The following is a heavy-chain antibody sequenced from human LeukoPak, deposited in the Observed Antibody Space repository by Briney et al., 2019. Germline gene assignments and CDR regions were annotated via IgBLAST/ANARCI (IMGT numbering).Heavy chain of an antibody. D-gene: IGHD2-2*01. CDR1: GFTFDDYA. V-gene: IGHV3-9*01. CDR2: ISWNSGSI. J-gene: IGHJ4*02. Sequence: QPGRSLGLSCAASGFTFDDYAMHWVRQAPGEGLEWVSGISWNSGSIGYADSVKGRFTISRDNAKSSLYLQMNSLRAEDTAIYYCARVYPLRVPAAMDYWGQGTLVTVSS. CDR3: ARVYPLRVPAAMDY.